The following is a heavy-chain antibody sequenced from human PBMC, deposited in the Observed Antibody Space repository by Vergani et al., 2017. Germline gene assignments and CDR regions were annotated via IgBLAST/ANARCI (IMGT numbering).Heavy chain of an antibody. CDR2: ISGSGGST. CDR3: ARDGGYYYDKWIHGMDV. CDR1: GFTFSSYA. V-gene: IGHV3-23*04. D-gene: IGHD3-22*01. Sequence: EVQLVESGGGLVQPGRSLRLSCAASGFTFSSYAMSWVRQAPGKGLEWVSAISGSGGSTYYADSVKGRFTISRDNSKNTLYLQMNSLRAEDTAVYYCARDGGYYYDKWIHGMDVWGQGTTVTVSS. J-gene: IGHJ6*02.